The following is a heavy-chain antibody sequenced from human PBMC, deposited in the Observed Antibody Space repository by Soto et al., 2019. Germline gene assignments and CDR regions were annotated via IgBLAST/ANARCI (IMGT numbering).Heavy chain of an antibody. CDR1: GGSISSYY. Sequence: PSETLSLTCTVSGGSISSYYWSWIRQPAGKGLEWIGRIYTSGSTNYNPSLKSRVTMSVDTSKNQFSLKLSSVTAADTAVYYCARVNYDFWSGYLNWFDPWGQGTLVTVS. CDR2: IYTSGST. J-gene: IGHJ5*02. V-gene: IGHV4-4*07. CDR3: ARVNYDFWSGYLNWFDP. D-gene: IGHD3-3*01.